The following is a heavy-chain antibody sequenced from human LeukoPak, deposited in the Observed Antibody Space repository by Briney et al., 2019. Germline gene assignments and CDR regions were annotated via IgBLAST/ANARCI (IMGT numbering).Heavy chain of an antibody. CDR1: GFTFSSYS. D-gene: IGHD1-26*01. J-gene: IGHJ4*02. CDR2: ITASGTAM. V-gene: IGHV3-48*02. CDR3: ASSESYRFDY. Sequence: GGSLRLSCAASGFTFSSYSMNWVRQAPGKGPEWVSHITASGTAMFYADSVKGRFTISRDNAKNSLYLQMNSLRDEDTAVYYCASSESYRFDYWGQGTLVTVSS.